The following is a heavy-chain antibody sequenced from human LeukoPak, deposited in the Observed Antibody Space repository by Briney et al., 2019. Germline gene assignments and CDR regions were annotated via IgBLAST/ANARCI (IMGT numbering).Heavy chain of an antibody. CDR1: GGSISSSSHY. CDR2: MYYSGST. Sequence: SETLSLTCTVSGGSISSSSHYWGWIRQPPGKGLEWTGSMYYSGSTSYNPSLKSRVTISVDTSRNQFSLKLSSVTAADTAVYYCTRHLDTVTDWGQGTLVTVSS. V-gene: IGHV4-39*01. CDR3: TRHLDTVTD. D-gene: IGHD4-17*01. J-gene: IGHJ4*02.